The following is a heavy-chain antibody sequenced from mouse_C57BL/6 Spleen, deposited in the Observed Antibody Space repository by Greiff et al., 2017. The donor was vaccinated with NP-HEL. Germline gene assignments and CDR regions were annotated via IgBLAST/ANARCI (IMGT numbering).Heavy chain of an antibody. CDR1: GFSLTSYG. V-gene: IGHV2-5*01. Sequence: VQLVESGPGLVQPSQSLSITCTVSGFSLTSYGVHWVRQSPGKGLEWLGVIWRGGSTDYNAAFMSRLSITKDNSKSQVFFKMNSLQADDTAIYYCAKGITTVVAERGYAMDYWGQGTSVTVSS. J-gene: IGHJ4*01. CDR3: AKGITTVVAERGYAMDY. CDR2: IWRGGST. D-gene: IGHD1-1*01.